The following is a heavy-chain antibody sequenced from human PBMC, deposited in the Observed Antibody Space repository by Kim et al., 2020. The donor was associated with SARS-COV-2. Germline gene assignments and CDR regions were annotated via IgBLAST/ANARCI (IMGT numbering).Heavy chain of an antibody. CDR3: ARAQGVGAAAEYLQY. V-gene: IGHV1-69*10. CDR1: GGSFSSHA. CDR2: ILPVLGRP. Sequence: ASVKVSCKASGGSFSSHAFQWVRQAPGQGLEWVARILPVLGRPNYAQNYQGRVSVTADKSSATVYMELTNLKSADTAIYFCARAQGVGAAAEYLQYWGQGTRVTVSS. D-gene: IGHD2-15*01. J-gene: IGHJ1*01.